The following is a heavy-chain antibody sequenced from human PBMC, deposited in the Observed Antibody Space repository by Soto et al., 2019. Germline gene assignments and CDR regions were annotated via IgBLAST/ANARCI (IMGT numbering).Heavy chain of an antibody. J-gene: IGHJ4*02. CDR3: ARSWGRGVYENDY. Sequence: QVQLVQSGAEVKKPGASVKVSCKASGYAYTSYAINWVRQATGQGLEWMGWMNPNSGNTGYAQKFQGRVTMTRNTCISTGYMALSSLRSEDTAVYYCARSWGRGVYENDYWGQGTLVTVSS. CDR2: MNPNSGNT. D-gene: IGHD5-12*01. V-gene: IGHV1-8*01. CDR1: GYAYTSYA.